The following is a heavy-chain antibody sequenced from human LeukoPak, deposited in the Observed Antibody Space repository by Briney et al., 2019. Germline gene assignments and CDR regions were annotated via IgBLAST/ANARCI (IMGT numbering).Heavy chain of an antibody. J-gene: IGHJ4*02. Sequence: PGGSLRLSCAASGFTFDDYAMHWVRQAPGKGLEGVSGISWNSGSIGYADSVKGRFTISRDNAKNSLYLQMNSLRAEDTALYYCAKSSLIAAAGSFDYWGQGTLVTVSS. CDR2: ISWNSGSI. CDR3: AKSSLIAAAGSFDY. V-gene: IGHV3-9*01. D-gene: IGHD6-13*01. CDR1: GFTFDDYA.